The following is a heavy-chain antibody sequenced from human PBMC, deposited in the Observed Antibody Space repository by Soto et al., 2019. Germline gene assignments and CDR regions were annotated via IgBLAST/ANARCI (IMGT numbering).Heavy chain of an antibody. CDR1: GFTFSSYA. CDR3: ARDWNYYGSGSPIDY. Sequence: GESLRLSCAASGFTFSSYAMHWVRQAPGKGLEWVAVISYDGSNKYYADNVKGRFTISRDNSKNTLYLQMNSLRAEDTAVYFCARDWNYYGSGSPIDYWGQGTLVTVSS. D-gene: IGHD3-10*01. CDR2: ISYDGSNK. V-gene: IGHV3-30-3*01. J-gene: IGHJ4*02.